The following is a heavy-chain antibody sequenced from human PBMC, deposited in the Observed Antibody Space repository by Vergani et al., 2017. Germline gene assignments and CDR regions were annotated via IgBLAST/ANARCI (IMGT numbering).Heavy chain of an antibody. Sequence: QMQLQESGPGLVKASETLSLTCTVSGDSIISRSYYWGWIRQPPGKGLEWIGSIYNSGNGDSSSSLKSRATISADTSKNQFSLRLTSVTAADTAVYYCASGKYYSDSTSHFRGRYFDFWGRGTLVTVPS. D-gene: IGHD3-16*01. V-gene: IGHV4-39*01. CDR2: IYNSGNG. J-gene: IGHJ2*01. CDR1: GDSIISRSYY. CDR3: ASGKYYSDSTSHFRGRYFDF.